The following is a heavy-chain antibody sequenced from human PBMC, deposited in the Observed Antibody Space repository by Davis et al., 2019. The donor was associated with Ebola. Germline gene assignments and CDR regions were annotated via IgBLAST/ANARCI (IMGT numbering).Heavy chain of an antibody. CDR2: ISGSGGST. Sequence: PGGSLRLSCAASGFTFSSYAMNWVRQAPGKGLEWVSTISGSGGSTYYADSVKGRFTISRDNSKNTLYLQVNSLRVDDTAVYFCGKVDDYSKYNTLYYYYGMDVWGQGTTVTVSS. J-gene: IGHJ6*02. V-gene: IGHV3-23*01. D-gene: IGHD4-11*01. CDR1: GFTFSSYA. CDR3: GKVDDYSKYNTLYYYYGMDV.